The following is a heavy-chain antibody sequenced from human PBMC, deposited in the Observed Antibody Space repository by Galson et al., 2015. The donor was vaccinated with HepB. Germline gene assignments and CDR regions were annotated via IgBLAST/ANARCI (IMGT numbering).Heavy chain of an antibody. CDR2: INTNTGNP. J-gene: IGHJ5*02. CDR3: ASLDWGLIA. Sequence: SGAEVKTPGASVKVSCKASGYTLTSYGMNWMRQAPGQGLEWMGWINTNTGNPTYAQGFTGRFVFSLDTSVSTAYLQISSLKAEDTAVYYCASLDWGLIAWGQGTLVTVSS. V-gene: IGHV7-4-1*02. CDR1: GYTLTSYG. D-gene: IGHD7-27*01.